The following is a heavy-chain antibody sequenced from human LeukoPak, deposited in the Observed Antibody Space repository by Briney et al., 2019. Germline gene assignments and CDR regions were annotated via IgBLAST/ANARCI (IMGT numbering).Heavy chain of an antibody. J-gene: IGHJ4*02. D-gene: IGHD5-18*01. Sequence: SETLSLTCAVSGYSISSGYYWGWIRQPPGTGLEWIGSIYYSGSTYYNPSLKSRVTISVDTSKNQFSLKLSSVTAADTAVYYCARRTWIQLGYFDYWGQGTLVTVSS. V-gene: IGHV4-38-2*01. CDR2: IYYSGST. CDR1: GYSISSGYY. CDR3: ARRTWIQLGYFDY.